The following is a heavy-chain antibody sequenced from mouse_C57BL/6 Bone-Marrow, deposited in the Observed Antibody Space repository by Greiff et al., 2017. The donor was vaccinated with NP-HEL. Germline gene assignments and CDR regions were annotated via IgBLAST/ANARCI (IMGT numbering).Heavy chain of an antibody. CDR1: GFTFSDYG. D-gene: IGHD2-4*01. CDR3: ARQGGIYYDYWFAY. CDR2: ISSGSSTI. Sequence: EVKLVESGGGLVKPGGSLKLSCAASGFTFSDYGMHWVRQAPEKGLEWVAYISSGSSTIYYADTVKGRFTISRDNAKNTLFLQMTSLRSEDTAMYYCARQGGIYYDYWFAYWGQGTLVTVSA. V-gene: IGHV5-17*01. J-gene: IGHJ3*01.